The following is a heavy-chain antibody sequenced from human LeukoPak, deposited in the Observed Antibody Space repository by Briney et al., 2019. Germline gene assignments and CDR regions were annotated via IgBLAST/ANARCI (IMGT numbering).Heavy chain of an antibody. D-gene: IGHD2/OR15-2a*01. CDR1: GYTLTELS. CDR3: ATKALTTSDFQH. CDR2: FDPEDGET. Sequence: ASVKVSCKVSGYTLTELSMHWVRQDPGKGLEWMGGFDPEDGETIYAQKFQGRVTMTEDTSTDTAYMELSSLRSEDTAVYYCATKALTTSDFQHWGQGTLVTVSS. V-gene: IGHV1-24*01. J-gene: IGHJ1*01.